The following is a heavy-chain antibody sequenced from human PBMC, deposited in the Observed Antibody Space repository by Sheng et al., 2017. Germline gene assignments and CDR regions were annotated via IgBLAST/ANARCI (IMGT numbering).Heavy chain of an antibody. Sequence: QVQLVQSGGEVKKPGASVKVSCKASGYTFSDYGISWVRQAPGQGLEWMGWISAYNGKTSHVQQIQGRVTLTTDTSTSTAYMELRSLRSGDTAVYYCARDVSLPIEGAADAFDIWGQGTMVTVSS. D-gene: IGHD1-26*01. CDR1: GYTFSDYG. V-gene: IGHV1-18*01. CDR3: ARDVSLPIEGAADAFDI. CDR2: ISAYNGKT. J-gene: IGHJ3*02.